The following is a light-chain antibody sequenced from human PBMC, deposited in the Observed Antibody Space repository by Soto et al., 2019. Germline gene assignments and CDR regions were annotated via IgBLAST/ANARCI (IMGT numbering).Light chain of an antibody. Sequence: ESMFTQSPATLSLSPGERATLSCRASQSVRSKYLTWYQQKPGQAPRLLIYGASLRTTGVPDRFSGRGSWKDFTFTISRLEPEDVAVYYCQQFGDSPPAFTFGQGTKLEI. V-gene: IGKV3-20*01. CDR2: GAS. CDR3: QQFGDSPPAFT. CDR1: QSVRSKY. J-gene: IGKJ2*01.